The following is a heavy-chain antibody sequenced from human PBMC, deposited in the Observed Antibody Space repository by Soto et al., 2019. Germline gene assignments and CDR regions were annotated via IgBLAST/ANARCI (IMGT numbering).Heavy chain of an antibody. D-gene: IGHD4-17*01. CDR2: INHSGST. J-gene: IGHJ5*02. Sequence: SETLSLTCAVYGESFSGYYWSWIRQPPGKGLEWIGEINHSGSTNYNPSLKSRVTISVDTSKNQFSLKLSSVTAADTAVYYCARGWGRTVGWFDPWGQGTLVTVSS. CDR1: GESFSGYY. CDR3: ARGWGRTVGWFDP. V-gene: IGHV4-34*01.